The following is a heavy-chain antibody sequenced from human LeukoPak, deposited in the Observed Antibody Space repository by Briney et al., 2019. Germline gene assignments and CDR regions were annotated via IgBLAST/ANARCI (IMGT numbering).Heavy chain of an antibody. J-gene: IGHJ6*02. V-gene: IGHV4-59*01. CDR2: FYYSGST. CDR3: ARDLHYYDSSGHRYYYYYGMDV. Sequence: PSETLSLTCTVFGGSFSSYYWSWIRQPPGKGLEWIGYFYYSGSTNYNPSLTSRVTISVDTSKNQFSLKLSSVTAADTAVYYCARDLHYYDSSGHRYYYYYGMDVWGQGTAVSVSS. D-gene: IGHD3-22*01. CDR1: GGSFSSYY.